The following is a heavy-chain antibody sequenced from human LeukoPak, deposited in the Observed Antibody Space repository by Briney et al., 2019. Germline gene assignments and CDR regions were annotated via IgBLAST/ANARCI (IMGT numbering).Heavy chain of an antibody. V-gene: IGHV3-30*02. J-gene: IGHJ4*02. CDR1: GFTFSSYG. Sequence: GGSLRLSCAASGFTFSSYGMHWVRQAPGKGLEWLAFIRYDGSNKYYADSVKGRFTIYRDNSKNTLYLQMNSLRGEDTAVYYCATDQCSGITCYLDYWGRGTLVTVSS. CDR2: IRYDGSNK. CDR3: ATDQCSGITCYLDY. D-gene: IGHD3-10*01.